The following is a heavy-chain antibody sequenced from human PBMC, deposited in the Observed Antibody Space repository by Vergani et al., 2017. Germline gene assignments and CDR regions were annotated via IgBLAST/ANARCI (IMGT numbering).Heavy chain of an antibody. Sequence: QVQLQESGPGLVKPSETLTLTCDVSDSSIMTNPYWGWFRQSPGKGLEWIGCIHHSGDTNYNSSLMSRGSISIVSSSKFSLSLTYLTDAGTAIYYCARLRCTGGFFPSSYFYGMDVWGHGTTVTVSS. V-gene: IGHV4-38-2*01. CDR2: IHHSGDT. CDR3: ARLRCTGGFFPSSYFYGMDV. J-gene: IGHJ6*02. D-gene: IGHD2-8*02. CDR1: DSSIMTNPY.